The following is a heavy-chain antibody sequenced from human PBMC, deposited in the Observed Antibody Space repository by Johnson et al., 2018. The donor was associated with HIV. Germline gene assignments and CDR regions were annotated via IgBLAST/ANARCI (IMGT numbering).Heavy chain of an antibody. CDR3: AREGIAVGRGRGAFDI. D-gene: IGHD6-19*01. Sequence: VQLVESGGGLVQPGGSLRLSCAASGFTVSSNYMTWVRQAPGKGLEWVSVIYSGGSTYYADSVKGRFSISRDNSKNTLYLQMNSLRAEDTALYYCAREGIAVGRGRGAFDIWGQGTMVTVSS. V-gene: IGHV3-66*01. J-gene: IGHJ3*02. CDR2: IYSGGST. CDR1: GFTVSSNY.